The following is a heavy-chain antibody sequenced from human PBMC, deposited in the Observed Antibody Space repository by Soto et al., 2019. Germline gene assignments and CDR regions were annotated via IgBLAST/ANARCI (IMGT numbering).Heavy chain of an antibody. CDR3: ARENVDYYDSSGPFGY. Sequence: XSVKVSCKASGYPFTSYGIIWVRQAPGQGLEWMGWISAYNGNTNYAQKLQGRVTMTTDTSTSTAYMELRSLRSDDTAVYYCARENVDYYDSSGPFGYWGQGTLVTVSS. J-gene: IGHJ4*02. CDR2: ISAYNGNT. CDR1: GYPFTSYG. D-gene: IGHD3-22*01. V-gene: IGHV1-18*01.